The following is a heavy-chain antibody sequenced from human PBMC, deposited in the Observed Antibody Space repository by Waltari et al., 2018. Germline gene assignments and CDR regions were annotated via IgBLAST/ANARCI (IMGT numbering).Heavy chain of an antibody. D-gene: IGHD1-7*01. Sequence: EVQLVQSGAEVKKPGESLKISCKGSGYSFTSYWIGWVRQMTGKGLEWMGSIYPVDADTSYSPSCQGQVTISADKSISTAYLQWSSLKASDTAMYYCARTGTTGRAYYYYYRDVWGKGTTVTVSS. CDR3: ARTGTTGRAYYYYYRDV. J-gene: IGHJ6*03. CDR2: IYPVDADT. CDR1: GYSFTSYW. V-gene: IGHV5-51*01.